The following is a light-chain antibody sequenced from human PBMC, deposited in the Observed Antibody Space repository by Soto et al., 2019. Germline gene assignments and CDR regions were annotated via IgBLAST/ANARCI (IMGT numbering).Light chain of an antibody. Sequence: IQMTQSPSSLSASVGDRVTITCRASQSISSYLNWYQQKXGQAPKLLIYSASSLQSGVPSRFSGSGSGTDSTLTISSLQPEDFAIYYCQQSYSNPYAFGGGTKVDIK. CDR2: SAS. V-gene: IGKV1-39*01. CDR3: QQSYSNPYA. CDR1: QSISSY. J-gene: IGKJ4*01.